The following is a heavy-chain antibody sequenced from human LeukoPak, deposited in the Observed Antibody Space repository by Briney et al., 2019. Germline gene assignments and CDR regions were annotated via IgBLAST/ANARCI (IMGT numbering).Heavy chain of an antibody. D-gene: IGHD6-6*01. CDR1: GFTFSSYW. J-gene: IGHJ4*02. V-gene: IGHV3-7*05. CDR3: ARARSSSSVSPGY. Sequence: GGSLRLSCAASGFTFSSYWMSWVRKAPGKGLEWVANIKQDGSEEYYVDSVKGRFTISRDNAKNSLYLQMNSLRAEDTAVYYCARARSSSSVSPGYWGQGTLVTVSS. CDR2: IKQDGSEE.